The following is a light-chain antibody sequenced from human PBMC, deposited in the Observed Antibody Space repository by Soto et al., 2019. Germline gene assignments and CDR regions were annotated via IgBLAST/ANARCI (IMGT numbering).Light chain of an antibody. CDR2: GAS. CDR1: QSVSSGY. V-gene: IGKV3-20*01. CDR3: QHHGSSLSWT. Sequence: IVLTQSPGTLSLSPGERATLSCRASQSVSSGYLAWYQQKPGQAPRLLIYGASRRATGIPDRFSGSGCGTYFTLTISRLEPEDFAVYYCQHHGSSLSWTFGQGTRVEI. J-gene: IGKJ1*01.